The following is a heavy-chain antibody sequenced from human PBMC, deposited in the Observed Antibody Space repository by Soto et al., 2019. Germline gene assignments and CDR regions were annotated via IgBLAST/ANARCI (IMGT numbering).Heavy chain of an antibody. CDR2: IYYSGST. CDR3: ARTVRAAGTVWFDP. V-gene: IGHV4-59*01. Sequence: SETLSLTCTVSGGPISSYYWSWIRQPPGKGLEWIGYIYYSGSTNYNPSLKSRVTISVDTSKNQFSLKLSSVTAADTAVYYCARTVRAAGTVWFDPWGQGTLVTVSS. D-gene: IGHD6-13*01. CDR1: GGPISSYY. J-gene: IGHJ5*02.